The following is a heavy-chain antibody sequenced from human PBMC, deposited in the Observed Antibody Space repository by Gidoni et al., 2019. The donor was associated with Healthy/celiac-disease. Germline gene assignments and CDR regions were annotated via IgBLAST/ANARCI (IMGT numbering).Heavy chain of an antibody. CDR1: GFTFSSYD. V-gene: IGHV3-13*04. Sequence: EVQLVESGGGLVQHGGSLRLSCAAYGFTFSSYDMHWVRQSTGKGLECVSAIGTAGDTYYPGSVKGRFPISRENAKNSLYLQMNSLRAGDTAVYYCARGGYAPAERVPLIDYWGQGTLVTVSS. D-gene: IGHD2-2*01. CDR3: ARGGYAPAERVPLIDY. CDR2: IGTAGDT. J-gene: IGHJ4*02.